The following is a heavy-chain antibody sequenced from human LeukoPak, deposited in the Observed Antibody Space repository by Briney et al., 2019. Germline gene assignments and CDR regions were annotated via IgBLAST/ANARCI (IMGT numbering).Heavy chain of an antibody. CDR2: ISYDGSNK. CDR1: GFTFSSYG. Sequence: GGSLRLSCAASGFTFSSYGMHWVRQAPGKGLEWVAVISYDGSNKYYADSVKGRFTISRDNSKNTLYLQMNSLGAEDTAVYYCAKDSSIAAAREYYFDYWGQGTLVTVSS. D-gene: IGHD6-13*01. CDR3: AKDSSIAAAREYYFDY. J-gene: IGHJ4*02. V-gene: IGHV3-30*18.